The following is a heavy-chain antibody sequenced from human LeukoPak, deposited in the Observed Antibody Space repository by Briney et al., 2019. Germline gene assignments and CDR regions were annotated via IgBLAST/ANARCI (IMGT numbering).Heavy chain of an antibody. J-gene: IGHJ4*02. V-gene: IGHV4-59*11. CDR3: ARCPYDILTGWFDY. Sequence: PSETLSLTCTVSGGSISSHYWSWIRQPPGKGLEWIGYLYYTGSTNYNPSLKSRVTLSVDTSKNNFSLKMSSVTAADTAMYYCARCPYDILTGWFDYWGQGTLVTVSS. CDR1: GGSISSHY. D-gene: IGHD3-9*01. CDR2: LYYTGST.